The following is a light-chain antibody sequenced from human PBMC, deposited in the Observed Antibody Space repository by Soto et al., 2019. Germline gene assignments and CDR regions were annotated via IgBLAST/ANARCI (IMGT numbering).Light chain of an antibody. CDR2: GAS. Sequence: EIVMTQSPATLSVSPGERATLSCRASQSVSSNFVWYQQRPGQAPRLLIYGASTRATGIPARFSGSGSGKEFTLTISSVQYEDFEVYYCQQYHNWGEFGQGTKVESK. J-gene: IGKJ1*01. CDR1: QSVSSN. CDR3: QQYHNWGE. V-gene: IGKV3-15*01.